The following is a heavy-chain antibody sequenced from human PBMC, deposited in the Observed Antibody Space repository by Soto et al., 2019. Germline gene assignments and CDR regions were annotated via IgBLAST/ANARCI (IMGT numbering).Heavy chain of an antibody. CDR1: GFTFGDYA. J-gene: IGHJ6*02. V-gene: IGHV3-49*04. CDR3: SRLRCSSTSCSHYYGMDV. Sequence: QSGGSLRLSCTASGFTFGDYAVSWVRQAPGKGLEWVGFIRSKTYGGTTEYAASVKGEFTISRDDSRSVAYLQLNSLKTEDTAAYYCSRLRCSSTSCSHYYGMDVWGQGTTVTVSS. D-gene: IGHD2-2*01. CDR2: IRSKTYGGTT.